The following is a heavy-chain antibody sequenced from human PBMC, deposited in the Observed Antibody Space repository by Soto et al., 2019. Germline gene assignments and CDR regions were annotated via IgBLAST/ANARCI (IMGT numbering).Heavy chain of an antibody. D-gene: IGHD3-22*01. Sequence: ETLSLTCTVSGGSISRYYWSWTRQPPGKGLEWIGYIYYSGSTNYNPSLKSRVTISLDTSKNQFSLKLSSVTAADTAVYYCARGDDSSGYQHFDYWGQGTLVTVSS. J-gene: IGHJ4*02. CDR3: ARGDDSSGYQHFDY. CDR2: IYYSGST. CDR1: GGSISRYY. V-gene: IGHV4-59*01.